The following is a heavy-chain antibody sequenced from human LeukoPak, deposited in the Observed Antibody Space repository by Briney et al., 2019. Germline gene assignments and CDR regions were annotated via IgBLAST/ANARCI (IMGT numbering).Heavy chain of an antibody. CDR1: GFTFSSYS. Sequence: GGSLRLSCAASGFTFSSYSMNWVRQAPGKGLEWVSSISSSSSYIYYADSVKGRFTISRDNAKNSLYLQMNSLRAEDTAVYYCARPDGRGGAFDIWGQGTMVTVSS. D-gene: IGHD3-10*01. J-gene: IGHJ3*02. CDR2: ISSSSSYI. V-gene: IGHV3-21*01. CDR3: ARPDGRGGAFDI.